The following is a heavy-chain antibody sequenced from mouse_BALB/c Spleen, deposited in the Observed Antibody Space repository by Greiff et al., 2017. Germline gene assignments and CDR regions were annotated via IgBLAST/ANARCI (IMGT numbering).Heavy chain of an antibody. CDR2: IDPANGNT. J-gene: IGHJ2*01. CDR1: GFNIKDTY. CDR3: ARDAELNYFDY. Sequence: EVKLMEPGAELVKPGASVKLSCTASGFNIKDTYMHWVKQRPEQGLEWIGRIDPANGNTKYDPKFQGKATITADTSSNTAYLQLSSLTSEDTAVYYCARDAELNYFDYWGQGTTLTVS. V-gene: IGHV14-3*02.